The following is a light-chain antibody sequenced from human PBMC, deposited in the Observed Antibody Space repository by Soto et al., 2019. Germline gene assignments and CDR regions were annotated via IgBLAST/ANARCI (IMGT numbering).Light chain of an antibody. CDR3: QTWGTGIQV. CDR2: LNSDGSH. Sequence: QLVLTQSPSASASLGASVKLTCTLSSGHSSYDIAWHQQQPEKGPRYLMNLNSDGSHSKGDGIPDRFSGSSSGAVRYLTISSLQSEDEADYYCQTWGTGIQVFGGGTQLTVL. V-gene: IGLV4-69*01. J-gene: IGLJ3*02. CDR1: SGHSSYD.